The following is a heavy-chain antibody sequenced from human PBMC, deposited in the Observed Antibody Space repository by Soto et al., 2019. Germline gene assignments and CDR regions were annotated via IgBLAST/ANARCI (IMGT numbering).Heavy chain of an antibody. Sequence: SETLSLTCTVSGGSISSYYWSWIRQPPGKGLEWIGYINYSGSTNCNPSLKSRVTISVDTSKNQFALKLSSVTAADTAVYYFARASIDIVVVPAPGWFDPWGQGTLVTVSS. CDR3: ARASIDIVVVPAPGWFDP. V-gene: IGHV4-59*08. D-gene: IGHD2-2*01. CDR1: GGSISSYY. J-gene: IGHJ5*02. CDR2: INYSGST.